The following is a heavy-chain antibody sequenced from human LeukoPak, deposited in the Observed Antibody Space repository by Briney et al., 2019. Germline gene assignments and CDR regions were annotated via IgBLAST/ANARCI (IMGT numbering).Heavy chain of an antibody. CDR1: GDSISSSSSYH. CDR3: AKGGTGSSPVRWFDP. V-gene: IGHV4-39*01. J-gene: IGHJ5*02. CDR2: ISYSGAT. Sequence: SETLSLTCTVSGDSISSSSSYHFDWIRQPPGKGLEWIGSISYSGATYYNPSLKSRVTISVDMSKNQFALKLTSVTAADTAVYYCAKGGTGSSPVRWFDPWGQGSLVTVSS. D-gene: IGHD1-26*01.